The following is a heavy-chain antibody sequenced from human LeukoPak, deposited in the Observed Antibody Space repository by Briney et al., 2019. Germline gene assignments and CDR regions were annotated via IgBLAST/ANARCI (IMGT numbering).Heavy chain of an antibody. D-gene: IGHD2-8*01. CDR2: ISGSSSI. CDR1: GFIFCSYS. CDR3: ARDFQTLVRVQH. J-gene: IGHJ1*01. Sequence: GGSLRLSCAVSGFIFCSYSMNWVRQAPGKGLEWVSYISGSSSIRYADSVKGRFTISRDNAKNSLYLQMNSLRAEDTAVYYCARDFQTLVRVQHCGQGTLVTVSS. V-gene: IGHV3-48*01.